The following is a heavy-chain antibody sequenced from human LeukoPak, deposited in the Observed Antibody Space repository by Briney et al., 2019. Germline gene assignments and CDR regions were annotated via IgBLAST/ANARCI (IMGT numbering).Heavy chain of an antibody. J-gene: IGHJ4*02. V-gene: IGHV3-23*01. CDR3: ARGEAAVQYYFES. CDR1: GFTITNYA. Sequence: GGSLRLSCAASGFTITNYAMSWVRQGPGKGLEWVSGLSTSPRYADSVRGRFTVSRDHSTNTLFLQMNRLRAEDTAVYYCARGEAAVQYYFESWGQGTLVTVSS. D-gene: IGHD6-25*01. CDR2: LSTSPR.